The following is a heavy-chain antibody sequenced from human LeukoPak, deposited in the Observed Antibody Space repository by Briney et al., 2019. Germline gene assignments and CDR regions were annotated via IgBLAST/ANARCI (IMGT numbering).Heavy chain of an antibody. Sequence: PGRSLRLSCAASGFTFSSYGMHWVRQAPGKGLEWVAVISYDGSNKYYADSVKGRFTISRDNSKNTLYLQMNSLRAEDTAVYYCAKEIASAGPYYNYYCMDVWGQGTTVTVSS. CDR3: AKEIASAGPYYNYYCMDV. V-gene: IGHV3-30*18. J-gene: IGHJ6*02. CDR1: GFTFSSYG. D-gene: IGHD6-13*01. CDR2: ISYDGSNK.